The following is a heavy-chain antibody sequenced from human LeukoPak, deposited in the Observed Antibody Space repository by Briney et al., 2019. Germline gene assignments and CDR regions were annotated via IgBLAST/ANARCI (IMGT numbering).Heavy chain of an antibody. V-gene: IGHV3-23*01. J-gene: IGHJ4*02. CDR1: GFTFSNYA. Sequence: GGSLRLSCAASGFTFSNYAMSWVRQAPGKGLEWVSAISGSGGSTYYADSVKGRFTISRDNSKSTLYLQMNSLRAEDTAVYYCAKGAEMGYSSGWYYFDYWGQGTLVTVSS. D-gene: IGHD6-19*01. CDR3: AKGAEMGYSSGWYYFDY. CDR2: ISGSGGST.